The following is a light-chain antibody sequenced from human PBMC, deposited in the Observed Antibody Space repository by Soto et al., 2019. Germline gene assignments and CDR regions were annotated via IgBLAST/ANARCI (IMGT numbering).Light chain of an antibody. CDR2: GNS. CDR3: RCYGSSLSGYVV. V-gene: IGLV1-40*01. Sequence: QSVLTQPPSVSGAPGQRVTISCTGSSSNIGAGYDVHWYQQLPGTAPKLLIYGNSNPPSGVPDRFSGSKSGTSASLPITGVQAEGEADYYYRCYGSSLSGYVVFGGGTKVTVL. CDR1: SSNIGAGYD. J-gene: IGLJ2*01.